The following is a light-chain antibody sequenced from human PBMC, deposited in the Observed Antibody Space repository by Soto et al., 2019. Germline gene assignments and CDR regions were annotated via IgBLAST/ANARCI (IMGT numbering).Light chain of an antibody. J-gene: IGLJ3*02. CDR1: SSNIGSKT. CDR2: SNT. V-gene: IGLV1-44*01. Sequence: QSALTQPPSASGIPGQRVTISCSGSSSNIGSKTVNWYQQVPGTAPRVVIYSNTQRPSGVPDRFSGSKSGISASLAISGLHSEDEADYYCAAWDDSLNGWVFGGGTKVTVL. CDR3: AAWDDSLNGWV.